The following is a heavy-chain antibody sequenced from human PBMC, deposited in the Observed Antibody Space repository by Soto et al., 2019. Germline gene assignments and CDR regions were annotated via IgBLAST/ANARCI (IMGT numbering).Heavy chain of an antibody. Sequence: SATLSLTCTVSGDSISSSSYYWGWIRQPPGKGLEWIGSIYYSGSTYYNPSLKSRVTISVDTSKNQFSLKLSSVTAADTAVHYCARSGGLQHIDYWGQGTLVTVSS. CDR1: GDSISSSSYY. CDR3: ARSGGLQHIDY. V-gene: IGHV4-39*01. J-gene: IGHJ4*02. D-gene: IGHD4-4*01. CDR2: IYYSGST.